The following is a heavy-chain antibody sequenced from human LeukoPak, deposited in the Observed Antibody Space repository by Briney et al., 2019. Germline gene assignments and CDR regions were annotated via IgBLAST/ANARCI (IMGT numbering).Heavy chain of an antibody. CDR2: FDPEDGET. CDR3: ATLGGYCSGGSCYSFVPFDI. J-gene: IGHJ3*02. V-gene: IGHV1-24*01. Sequence: GASVKVSCKVSGYTLTELSMHWVRQAPGKGLEWMGGFDPEDGETIYAQKFQGRVTMTEDTSTDTAYMELSSLRSEDTAVYYCATLGGYCSGGSCYSFVPFDIWGQGTMVTVSS. CDR1: GYTLTELS. D-gene: IGHD2-15*01.